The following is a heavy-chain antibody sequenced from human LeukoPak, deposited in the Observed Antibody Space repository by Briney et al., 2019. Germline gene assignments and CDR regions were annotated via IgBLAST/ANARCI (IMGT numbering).Heavy chain of an antibody. CDR2: IRTRSDGGTA. D-gene: IGHD3-3*01. CDR3: SRGFAAM. J-gene: IGHJ3*02. CDR1: GFTFGDYV. Sequence: GGSLRLSCTGSGFTFGDYVLSWVRQAPGEGLEWVCFIRTRSDGGTAEHAAYVQGRISISRDDSKRIAHMQINSLKTEDTAVYYCSRGFAAMWGPGTMVTVSS. V-gene: IGHV3-49*04.